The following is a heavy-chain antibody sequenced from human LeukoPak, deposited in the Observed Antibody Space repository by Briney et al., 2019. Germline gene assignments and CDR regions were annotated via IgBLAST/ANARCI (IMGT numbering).Heavy chain of an antibody. V-gene: IGHV3-7*01. CDR1: GFTFSTYW. Sequence: GGSLRLSCAASGFTFSTYWMSWVRQTPGKGLEWVANIKQDGSERYYVDSVKGRFTISRDNVQNSLYLQMNSLRAEDTAIYYCAREGKPWGYFDYWGQGTLVTVSS. D-gene: IGHD7-27*01. CDR2: IKQDGSER. CDR3: AREGKPWGYFDY. J-gene: IGHJ4*02.